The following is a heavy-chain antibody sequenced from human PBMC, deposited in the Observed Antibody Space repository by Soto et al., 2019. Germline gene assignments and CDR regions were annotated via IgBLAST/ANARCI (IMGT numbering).Heavy chain of an antibody. CDR3: ARDTQEFWKIYCVDT. CDR1: GYTFNTYG. J-gene: IGHJ5*02. V-gene: IGHV1-18*01. CDR2: ISAYDGKT. Sequence: SVKVSCKTSGYTFNTYGINWVRQAPGQGLELMGWISAYDGKTTYAEKFQGRVTLTTDTSTSTAYMELRSLRSDDTAIYYCARDTQEFWKIYCVDTWGRG. D-gene: IGHD3-3*01.